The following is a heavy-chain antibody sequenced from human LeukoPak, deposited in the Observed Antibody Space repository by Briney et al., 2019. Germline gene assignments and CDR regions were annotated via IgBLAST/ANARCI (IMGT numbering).Heavy chain of an antibody. D-gene: IGHD3-22*01. CDR1: GFTFSSYS. CDR2: ISSSSSYI. J-gene: IGHJ4*02. CDR3: ARGFYDSSAFDY. V-gene: IGHV3-21*01. Sequence: GGSLRLSCAASGFTFSSYSMNWVCQAPGKGLEWVSSISSSSSYIYYADSVKGRFTISRDNAKNSLYLQMNSLRAEDTAVYYCARGFYDSSAFDYWGQGTLVTVSS.